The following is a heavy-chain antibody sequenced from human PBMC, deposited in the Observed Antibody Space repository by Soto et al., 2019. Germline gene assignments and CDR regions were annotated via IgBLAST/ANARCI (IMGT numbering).Heavy chain of an antibody. CDR1: GGTFSSYS. CDR2: IIPIFGTA. J-gene: IGHJ6*02. D-gene: IGHD6-13*01. Sequence: SVKVSCKPSGGTFSSYSISWVRQAPGQGLEWMGGIIPIFGTANYAQKFQGRVTITADKSTSTAYMELSSLRSEDTAVYYCARDQIEAAAGIRYYYGMDVWGQGTTVTV. CDR3: ARDQIEAAAGIRYYYGMDV. V-gene: IGHV1-69*06.